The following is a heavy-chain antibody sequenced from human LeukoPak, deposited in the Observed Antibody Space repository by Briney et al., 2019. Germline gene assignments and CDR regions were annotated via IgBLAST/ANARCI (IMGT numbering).Heavy chain of an antibody. CDR3: ERFGSWYYFDY. V-gene: IGHV4-39*07. J-gene: IGHJ4*02. D-gene: IGHD3-16*01. CDR1: GVTISSSSYY. CDR2: IYYSGRT. Sequence: SETMTLTCTVSGVTISSSSYYWGWIRPPPGQGLDCLGRIYYSGRTYYYAALKSRVTIAVDTSKNQFSLKLSSVTAADTAVYYCERFGSWYYFDYWGQGTLVTVSS.